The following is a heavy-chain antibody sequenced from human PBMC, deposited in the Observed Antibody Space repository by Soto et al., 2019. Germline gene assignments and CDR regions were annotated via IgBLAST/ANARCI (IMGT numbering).Heavy chain of an antibody. J-gene: IGHJ4*02. CDR1: GFSLSTRGVG. Sequence: QITLKESGPTLVKPTQTLTLTCSFSGFSLSTRGVGVGWIRQPPGKALEWLALIFWDDDKWYSPSLRSRLTIPDDTPNDPVVLTMTNMDPVDTATYYWAHRSRGYAYYFDHWGQGTLVTVSS. V-gene: IGHV2-5*02. D-gene: IGHD5-12*01. CDR3: AHRSRGYAYYFDH. CDR2: IFWDDDK.